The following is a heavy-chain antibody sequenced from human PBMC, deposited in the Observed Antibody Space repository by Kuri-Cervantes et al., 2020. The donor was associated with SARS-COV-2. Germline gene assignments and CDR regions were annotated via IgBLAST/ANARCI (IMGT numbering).Heavy chain of an antibody. CDR3: ARARPRGQDIVVVPAAQKDYYYGMDV. CDR1: GGTFSSYA. D-gene: IGHD2-2*01. J-gene: IGHJ6*02. CDR2: IIPIFGTA. V-gene: IGHV1-69*13. Sequence: SVKVSCKASGGTFSSYAISWVRQAPGQGLEWMGGIIPIFGTANYAQKFQGRVTITADESTSTAYMELSSLRSDDTAVYYCARARPRGQDIVVVPAAQKDYYYGMDVWGQGTTVTVSS.